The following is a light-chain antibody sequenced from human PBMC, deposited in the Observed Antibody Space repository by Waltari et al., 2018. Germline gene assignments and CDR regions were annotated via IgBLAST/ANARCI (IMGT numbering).Light chain of an antibody. CDR1: QTLLSKNNNF. CDR3: QQYYGAPLT. Sequence: EMLMTQSPDFLAVSLGERATINCKSSQTLLSKNNNFLAWFQHKPGQPPKLLISWASIRESGVPDRFSCSGSGTDFTLTISSLQAEDVATYYCQQYYGAPLTFGGGTKVEIK. V-gene: IGKV4-1*01. J-gene: IGKJ4*01. CDR2: WAS.